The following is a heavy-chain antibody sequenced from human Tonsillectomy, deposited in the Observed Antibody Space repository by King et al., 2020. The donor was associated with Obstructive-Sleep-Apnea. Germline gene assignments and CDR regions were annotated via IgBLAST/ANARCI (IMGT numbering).Heavy chain of an antibody. CDR3: AKGRYSSTWYTFDD. Sequence: VQLVESGGVVVQPGGSLRLSCAASGFTFDDYAMHWVRQAPGKGLEWVSLISWDGSSTYYADSVKGRFTISRDSSKNSLYLQMNSLRPEDTALYYCAKGRYSSTWYTFDDWGQGTLVTVSS. D-gene: IGHD6-13*01. V-gene: IGHV3-43D*03. CDR2: ISWDGSST. J-gene: IGHJ4*02. CDR1: GFTFDDYA.